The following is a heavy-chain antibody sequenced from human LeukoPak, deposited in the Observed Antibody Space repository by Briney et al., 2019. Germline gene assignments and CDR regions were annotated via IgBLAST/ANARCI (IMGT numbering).Heavy chain of an antibody. D-gene: IGHD2-2*01. Sequence: PGGSLRLSCAASGFTFSSYSMNWVRQAPGKGLEWVSYISSSSSTIYYADSVKGRFTISRDNAKNSLYLQMNSLRAEDTAVYYCASDYCSSTSCYQASWFDPWGQGTLVTVSS. J-gene: IGHJ5*02. CDR3: ASDYCSSTSCYQASWFDP. V-gene: IGHV3-48*04. CDR2: ISSSSSTI. CDR1: GFTFSSYS.